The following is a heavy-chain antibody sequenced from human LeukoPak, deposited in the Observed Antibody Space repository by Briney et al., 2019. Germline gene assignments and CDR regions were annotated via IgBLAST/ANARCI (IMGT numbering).Heavy chain of an antibody. CDR2: IYGGGST. D-gene: IGHD3-3*01. Sequence: GGSLRLSCAASGFTVSSNYMSWVRQAPGKGLEWVSVIYGGGSTYYADSVKGRFTISRDNSKNTLYLQMNSLRAEDTAVYYCARGGTYDFWSGYLFDYWGQGTLVTVSS. CDR1: GFTVSSNY. J-gene: IGHJ4*02. V-gene: IGHV3-66*01. CDR3: ARGGTYDFWSGYLFDY.